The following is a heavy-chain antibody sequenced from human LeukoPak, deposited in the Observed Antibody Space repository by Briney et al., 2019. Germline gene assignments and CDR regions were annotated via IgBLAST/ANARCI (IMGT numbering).Heavy chain of an antibody. V-gene: IGHV3-9*01. J-gene: IGHJ4*02. Sequence: QSGGSLRLSCAASGFTFDDYAMHWVRQAPGKGLEWVSGISWNSGSIGYADSVKGRFTISRDNAKNSLYLQMNSLRAEDTALYYCAKAKFGDYYFDYWGQGTLVTVSS. CDR1: GFTFDDYA. D-gene: IGHD3-10*01. CDR3: AKAKFGDYYFDY. CDR2: ISWNSGSI.